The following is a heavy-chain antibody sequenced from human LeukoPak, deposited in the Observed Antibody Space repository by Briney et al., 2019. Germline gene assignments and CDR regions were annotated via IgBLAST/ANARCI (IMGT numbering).Heavy chain of an antibody. CDR1: GFTFSSYS. CDR2: ISSSSSYI. CDR3: ARDPWYGCDY. Sequence: GGSLRLSCAASGFTFSSYSRNWVRQAPGKGLEWVSSISSSSSYIYYADSVKRRFSISRDNAKNSLYLQMNSLRAEDTAVYYCARDPWYGCDYWGQGTLVTVSS. V-gene: IGHV3-21*01. D-gene: IGHD3-10*01. J-gene: IGHJ4*02.